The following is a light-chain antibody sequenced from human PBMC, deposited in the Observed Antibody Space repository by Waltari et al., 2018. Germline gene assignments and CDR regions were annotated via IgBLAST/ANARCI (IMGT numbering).Light chain of an antibody. J-gene: IGKJ1*01. Sequence: DIVMTQSPDSLAVSLGGTATISCKSSQNLFYDSSNKNYLAWYQQKPGLPPKLLIYWASTRHSGISDRFSGSGSGTHFTLTISDVQAEDVAVYYCHQYYSSPWTFGQGTKVEIK. CDR2: WAS. CDR1: QNLFYDSSNKNY. V-gene: IGKV4-1*01. CDR3: HQYYSSPWT.